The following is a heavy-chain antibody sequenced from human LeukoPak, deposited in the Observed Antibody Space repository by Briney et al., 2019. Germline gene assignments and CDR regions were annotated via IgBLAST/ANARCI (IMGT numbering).Heavy chain of an antibody. Sequence: GGSLRLSCAAPGFRFSTYWMSWVRQAPGKGLEWVANIKQDESEKDYADSVRGRFTISRDNAKNSLFLQMNSLRAEDTALYYCATYSGVHHKTFDDWGQGTLVTVSS. J-gene: IGHJ4*02. V-gene: IGHV3-7*03. CDR2: IKQDESEK. CDR1: GFRFSTYW. D-gene: IGHD1-26*01. CDR3: ATYSGVHHKTFDD.